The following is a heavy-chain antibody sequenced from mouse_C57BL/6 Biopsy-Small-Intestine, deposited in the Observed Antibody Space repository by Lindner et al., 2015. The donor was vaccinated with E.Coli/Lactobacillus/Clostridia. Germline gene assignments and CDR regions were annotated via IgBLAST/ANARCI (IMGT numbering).Heavy chain of an antibody. D-gene: IGHD3-2*02. CDR1: GYTFTSHA. CDR2: INTNTGNS. V-gene: IGHV9-3*02. Sequence: VKVSCKASGYTFTSHAMNWVRQAPGQGLEWLGWINTNTGNSDYAQGFTGRFVFSLDTSVSTTYLDISSLQPEDTAVYYCARKATSSDAFDIWGQGTMVTVSS. J-gene: IGHJ3*01. CDR3: ARKATSSDAFDI.